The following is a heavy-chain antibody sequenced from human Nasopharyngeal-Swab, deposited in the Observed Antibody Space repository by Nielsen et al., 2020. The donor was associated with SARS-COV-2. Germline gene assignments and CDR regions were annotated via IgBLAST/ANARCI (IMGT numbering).Heavy chain of an antibody. CDR2: VNPRDNSI. D-gene: IGHD6-13*01. Sequence: ASAKVSCKASENTFSSYYVHWVREAPGQGLEWMGLVNPRDNSISYAHKFQDRVTVTRDTSTSTVYMELSSLRSEDTAVYYCARELYSNKWGKAFDIWGHGTVVTVSS. J-gene: IGHJ3*02. V-gene: IGHV1-46*01. CDR3: ARELYSNKWGKAFDI. CDR1: ENTFSSYY.